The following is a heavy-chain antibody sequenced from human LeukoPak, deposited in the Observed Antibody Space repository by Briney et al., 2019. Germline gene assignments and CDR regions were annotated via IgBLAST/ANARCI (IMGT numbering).Heavy chain of an antibody. V-gene: IGHV4-34*01. Sequence: PSETLSLTCAVYGGSFSGYYWSWIRQPPGKGLEWIGEINHSGSTNYNPSLKSRVTISVGTSKNQFSLKLSSVTAADTAVYYCARRGRYCSGGSCFIGLFDPWGQGTLVTVSS. CDR3: ARRGRYCSGGSCFIGLFDP. CDR1: GGSFSGYY. J-gene: IGHJ5*02. D-gene: IGHD2-15*01. CDR2: INHSGST.